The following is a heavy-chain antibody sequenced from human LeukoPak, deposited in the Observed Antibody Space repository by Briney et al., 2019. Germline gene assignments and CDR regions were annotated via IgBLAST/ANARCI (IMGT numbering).Heavy chain of an antibody. Sequence: GGSLRLSCAASGFSVSVNYMSWVRQAPGKGLEWVSVIYSETSAGYTYYADSVKGRFTISRDNSKNTLSLQMNSLRPEDTAVYYCTREGGYCSSASCPRGFWGQGTLVTVSS. CDR3: TREGGYCSSASCPRGF. J-gene: IGHJ4*02. CDR1: GFSVSVNY. D-gene: IGHD2-15*01. CDR2: IYSETSAGYT. V-gene: IGHV3-66*02.